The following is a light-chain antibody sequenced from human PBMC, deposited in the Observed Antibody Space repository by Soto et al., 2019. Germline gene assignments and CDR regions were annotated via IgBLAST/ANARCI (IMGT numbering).Light chain of an antibody. V-gene: IGKV3-15*01. J-gene: IGKJ4*01. CDR2: GAS. Sequence: IVMTQSPATLSVSPGERTNLSCTASQNVGSNLAWYQQKLGQAPRLLIYGASTRATAIPARFSGSGSGTEFTLTISSLQSEDFAVYYCQQYNSWPLTFGGGTKVDIK. CDR3: QQYNSWPLT. CDR1: QNVGSN.